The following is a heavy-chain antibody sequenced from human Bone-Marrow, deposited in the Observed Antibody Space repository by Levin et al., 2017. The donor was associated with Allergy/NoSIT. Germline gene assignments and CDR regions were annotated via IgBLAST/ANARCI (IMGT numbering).Heavy chain of an antibody. J-gene: IGHJ4*02. CDR2: INGDATSA. Sequence: GGSLRLSCAGSGFTFSFFWMHWVRQAPGEGLMCVSRINGDATSAFYADSVEGRFTISRDNAKNTLYLQMDSLRADDTAVYYCVRVLGENMNFWGQGTLVTVSS. CDR1: GFTFSFFW. V-gene: IGHV3-74*01. CDR3: VRVLGENMNF. D-gene: IGHD3-10*01.